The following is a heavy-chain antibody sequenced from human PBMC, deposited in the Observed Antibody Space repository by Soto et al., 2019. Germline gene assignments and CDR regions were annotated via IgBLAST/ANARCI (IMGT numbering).Heavy chain of an antibody. Sequence: EVQLVESGGGLVQPGGSLRLSCAASGFTFSSYSMNWVRQAPGKGLEWVSYISSSSSTIYYADSVKGRFTISRDNAKNSLYLHMNSLRDEDSAVYYCARDLMYSSGWFDPWGQGTLVTVSS. CDR2: ISSSSSTI. J-gene: IGHJ5*02. CDR1: GFTFSSYS. CDR3: ARDLMYSSGWFDP. V-gene: IGHV3-48*02. D-gene: IGHD6-19*01.